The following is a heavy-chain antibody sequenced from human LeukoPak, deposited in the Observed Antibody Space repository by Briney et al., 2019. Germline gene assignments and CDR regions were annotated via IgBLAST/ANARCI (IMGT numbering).Heavy chain of an antibody. CDR3: ARYSSSWTGGFDY. CDR1: GGSFSSYY. V-gene: IGHV4-59*08. J-gene: IGHJ4*02. CDR2: IYYSGST. D-gene: IGHD6-13*01. Sequence: AGTLSLTCTVSGGSFSSYYWSWIRQPPGKGLEWIGYIYYSGSTNYNPSLKSRVTISADTSKNQFSLKLIYVTAADTAAYYCARYSSSWTGGFDYWGQGTLVTVSS.